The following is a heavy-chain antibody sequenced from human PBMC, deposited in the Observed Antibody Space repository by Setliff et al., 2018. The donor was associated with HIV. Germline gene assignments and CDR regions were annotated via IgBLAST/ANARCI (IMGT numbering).Heavy chain of an antibody. J-gene: IGHJ4*02. CDR2: IWYDGSIE. V-gene: IGHV3-30*02. CDR3: AKGAGPTTLAEPFDS. CDR1: GFTFSSYG. Sequence: GGSLRLSCAASGFTFSSYGMHWVRQAPGKGLEWVAVIWYDGSIEYYIDSVKGRFTISRDNSKSTLYLQMTNLGAEDTALYFCAKGAGPTTLAEPFDSWGQGTLVTVSS. D-gene: IGHD1-26*01.